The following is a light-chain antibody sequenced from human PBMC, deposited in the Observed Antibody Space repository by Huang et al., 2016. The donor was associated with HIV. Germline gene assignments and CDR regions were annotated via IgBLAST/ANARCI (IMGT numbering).Light chain of an antibody. V-gene: IGKV3D-20*01. CDR3: QQYGSSSYT. CDR2: DAS. CDR1: QSVSSRY. Sequence: DIVLTQSPASLSLSPGDRALLSCGAVQSVSSRYLAWFQQKPGLPPRLLIYDASVRAPGIPDRFSGGGSGTDFTLTISRLEPEDFAVYYCQQYGSSSYTFGQGTKLEIK. J-gene: IGKJ2*01.